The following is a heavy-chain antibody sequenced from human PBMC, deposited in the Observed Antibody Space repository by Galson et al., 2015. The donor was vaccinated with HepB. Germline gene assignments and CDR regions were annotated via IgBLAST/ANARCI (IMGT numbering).Heavy chain of an antibody. CDR1: GFTSSDYW. J-gene: IGHJ4*02. CDR3: AREFAFGCGSYSN. Sequence: SLRLSCAASGFTSSDYWMHWVRQAPGKGLLWVSYISADGTRTKYADSVKGRFTIPRDNAKNTGYRQMNSLRAEDTAVYYCAREFAFGCGSYSNWGQGSLVTVSS. CDR2: ISADGTRT. D-gene: IGHD6-19*01. V-gene: IGHV3-74*01.